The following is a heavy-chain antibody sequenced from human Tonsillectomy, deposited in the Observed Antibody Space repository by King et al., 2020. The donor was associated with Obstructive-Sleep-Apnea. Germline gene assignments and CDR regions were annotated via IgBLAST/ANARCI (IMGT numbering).Heavy chain of an antibody. CDR1: GLSLNNDKMC. V-gene: IGHV2-70*04. CDR3: ARGLWFGADGMDA. J-gene: IGHJ6*02. CDR2: IDWDDVK. D-gene: IGHD3-10*01. Sequence: TLKECGPALVRHTDTLTLTCTVSGLSLNNDKMCVSGIRQPPGNAPEWLARIDWDDVKFYSTYLKTRIVISKDASKNQVGLIMTNMDPADTATYFCARGLWFGADGMDAWGQGTTVTVSS.